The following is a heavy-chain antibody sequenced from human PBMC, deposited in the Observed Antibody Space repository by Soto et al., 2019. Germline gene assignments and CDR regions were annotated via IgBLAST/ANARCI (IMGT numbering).Heavy chain of an antibody. CDR2: ISAGGDTT. J-gene: IGHJ4*02. V-gene: IGHV3-23*01. CDR3: ARRV. Sequence: RLSCATSGLTFSNYPMNWVRQAPGKGLEWVSGISAGGDTTYYADSVKGRFTIFRDNSKNSVSLQMNSLRVEDTAVYYCARRVWGQGTLVTVSS. CDR1: GLTFSNYP.